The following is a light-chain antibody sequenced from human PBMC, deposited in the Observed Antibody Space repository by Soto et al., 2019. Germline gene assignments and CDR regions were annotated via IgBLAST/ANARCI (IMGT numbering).Light chain of an antibody. Sequence: DIVMTQSPDSLAVSLGERATINCKSSQSVLYSSNNKNYLAWYQQKPGQPPKLLIYWASTRESGVPDRFSGSGSGTDFTLTISSLQAEDVAVYYCQLYYSTPQGTFGQGTKVEIK. J-gene: IGKJ1*01. CDR1: QSVLYSSNNKNY. CDR2: WAS. V-gene: IGKV4-1*01. CDR3: QLYYSTPQGT.